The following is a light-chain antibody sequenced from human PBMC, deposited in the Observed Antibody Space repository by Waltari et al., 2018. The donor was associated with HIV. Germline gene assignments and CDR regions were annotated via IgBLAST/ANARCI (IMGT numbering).Light chain of an antibody. CDR2: EVT. CDR3: STHTTTDTLM. J-gene: IGLJ3*02. Sequence: QSALTQPASVSGSPGQSVTISCTATTSDFGRYNSVSWYQQHPGNVPKVIIYEVTSRPSVVPHRFPGSRSGNTASLTISGLQAEDEAVYYCSTHTTTDTLMFGGGTKLTVL. CDR1: TSDFGRYNS. V-gene: IGLV2-14*03.